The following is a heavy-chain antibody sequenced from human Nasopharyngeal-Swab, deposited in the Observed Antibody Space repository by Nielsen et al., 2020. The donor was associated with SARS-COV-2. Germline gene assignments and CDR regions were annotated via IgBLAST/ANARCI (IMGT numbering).Heavy chain of an antibody. CDR2: IIPIFGTA. J-gene: IGHJ6*02. CDR3: ARYSSSWLYYYGMDV. CDR1: GGTFSSYA. Sequence: SVKASCKASGGTFSSYAISWVRQAPGQGLEWMGGIIPIFGTANYAQKFQGRVTITADESTSTAYMELSSLRSEDTAVYYCARYSSSWLYYYGMDVWGQGTTVTVSS. V-gene: IGHV1-69*13. D-gene: IGHD6-13*01.